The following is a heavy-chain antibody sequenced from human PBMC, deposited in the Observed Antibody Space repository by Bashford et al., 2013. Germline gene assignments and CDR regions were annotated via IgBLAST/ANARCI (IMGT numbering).Heavy chain of an antibody. CDR3: ARASIRGQMSFDI. CDR2: ISAYNGNT. V-gene: IGHV1-18*01. Sequence: WVRQAPGQGLEWMGWISAYNGNTNYAQKLQGRVTMTTDTSTSTAYMELRSLRSDDTAVYYCARASIRGQMSFDIVGPRDNGHRL. D-gene: IGHD3-10*01. J-gene: IGHJ3*02.